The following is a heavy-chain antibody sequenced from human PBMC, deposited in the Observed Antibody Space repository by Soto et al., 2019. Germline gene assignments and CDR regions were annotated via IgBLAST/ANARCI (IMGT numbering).Heavy chain of an antibody. CDR3: ARDHAYYYDSSGYPYYYGMDY. J-gene: IGHJ6*02. CDR2: IYYSGST. D-gene: IGHD3-22*01. Sequence: SETLSLTCPVSDGYISSYYWSWLRPPPGKGLEWIGYIYYSGSTNYNPSLKSRVTISVDTSKNQFSLKLSSVTAADTAVYYCARDHAYYYDSSGYPYYYGMDYWGQGTTVTVSS. V-gene: IGHV4-59*01. CDR1: DGYISSYY.